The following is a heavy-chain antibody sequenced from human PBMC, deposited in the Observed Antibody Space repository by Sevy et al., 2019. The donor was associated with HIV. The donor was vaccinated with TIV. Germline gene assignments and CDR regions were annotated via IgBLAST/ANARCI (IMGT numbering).Heavy chain of an antibody. Sequence: EGSLRLSCVTSGFSFSDYHMSWIRLAPGKGLEWISHITSSHGAKVYADSVRGRFDISRDNARKSVYLQMNRLQVEDTATYFCVGRRYRVGHSWSYFFDFWGQGTPVTVSS. CDR1: GFSFSDYH. CDR3: VGRRYRVGHSWSYFFDF. CDR2: ITSSHGAK. V-gene: IGHV3-11*01. D-gene: IGHD5-18*01. J-gene: IGHJ4*02.